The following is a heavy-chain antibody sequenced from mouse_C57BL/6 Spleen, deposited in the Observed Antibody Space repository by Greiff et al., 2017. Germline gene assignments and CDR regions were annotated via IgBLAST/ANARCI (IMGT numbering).Heavy chain of an antibody. CDR2: ISNGGGST. CDR1: GFTFSDYY. V-gene: IGHV5-12*01. J-gene: IGHJ4*01. CDR3: ARRVYGYDDAMDY. D-gene: IGHD2-2*01. Sequence: EVQLVESGGGLVQPGGSLKLSCAASGFTFSDYYMYWVRQTPEKRLEWVAYISNGGGSTYYPDTVKGRFTISRDNAKNTLYLQMSRLKSEDTAMYYCARRVYGYDDAMDYWGQGTSVTGSS.